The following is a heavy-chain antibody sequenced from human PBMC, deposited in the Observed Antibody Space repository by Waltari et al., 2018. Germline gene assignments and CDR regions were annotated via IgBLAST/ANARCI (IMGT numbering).Heavy chain of an antibody. Sequence: QVQLQESGPGLVKPSETLSLTCAVSGYSISSGYYWGWIRQPPGKGLEWIGYIYYSGSTYSNPSLKSRVTISVDTSKNQFSLKLSSVTAADTAVYYCARGSGSWGYFDYWGQGTLVTVSS. CDR1: GYSISSGYY. D-gene: IGHD3-10*01. CDR3: ARGSGSWGYFDY. CDR2: IYYSGST. V-gene: IGHV4-38-2*01. J-gene: IGHJ4*02.